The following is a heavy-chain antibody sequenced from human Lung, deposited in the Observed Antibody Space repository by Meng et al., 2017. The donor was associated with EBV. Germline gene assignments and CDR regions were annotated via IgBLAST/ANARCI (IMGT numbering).Heavy chain of an antibody. J-gene: IGHJ1*01. Sequence: QGRLTGSGPGLVKPSGTLSLPCAASGGSISSSNWWSWVRQPPGKGLEWIGEIYHSGSTNYNPSLKSRVTISVDKSKNQFSLKLSSVTAADTAVYYCARDEGGNSERGFQHWGQGTLVTVSS. CDR3: ARDEGGNSERGFQH. CDR2: IYHSGST. D-gene: IGHD4-23*01. CDR1: GGSISSSNW. V-gene: IGHV4-4*02.